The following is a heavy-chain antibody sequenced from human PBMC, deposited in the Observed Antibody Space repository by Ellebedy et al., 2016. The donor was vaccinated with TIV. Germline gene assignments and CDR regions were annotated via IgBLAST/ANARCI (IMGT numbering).Heavy chain of an antibody. V-gene: IGHV4-39*07. CDR1: GASISSSSSY. CDR2: SYYPGIT. CDR3: ARDQAVAGTYNWFDP. D-gene: IGHD6-19*01. J-gene: IGHJ5*02. Sequence: MPSETLSLTCTVSGASISSSSSYWGWIRQAPGKGLEWIGVSYYPGITYYNPSLKSRVAISVDTSKNQFSLQLSSVTAADTAIYFCARDQAVAGTYNWFDPWGQGTLVTVSP.